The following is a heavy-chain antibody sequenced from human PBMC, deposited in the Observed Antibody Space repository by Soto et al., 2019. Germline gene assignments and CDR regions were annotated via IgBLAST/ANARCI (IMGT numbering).Heavy chain of an antibody. CDR1: GGSINSGGYY. CDR3: ARSLRYSLGFDP. CDR2: ISNSGNT. J-gene: IGHJ5*02. Sequence: PSETVALTCSVSGGSINSGGYYWNWIRHHAGKGLEWIGYISNSGNTYYNTFLKSRVTISLDTSKNQFSLKLSSVTAADTAVYYCARSLRYSLGFDPWGQGTLVTVSS. D-gene: IGHD1-1*01. V-gene: IGHV4-31*03.